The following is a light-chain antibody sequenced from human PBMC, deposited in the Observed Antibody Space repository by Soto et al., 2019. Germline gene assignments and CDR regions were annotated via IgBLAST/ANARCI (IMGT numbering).Light chain of an antibody. J-gene: IGKJ1*01. Sequence: EIVLTQSPGTLSLSPGERATLSCRASQSVGSNYLAWYQQKPGQAPRLLIFAASSRPSDIPDRFSGSGSGSDFTLTISRLETEDFAVYYCQQYGTSPWAFGQGTKVEIK. CDR2: AAS. V-gene: IGKV3-20*01. CDR1: QSVGSNY. CDR3: QQYGTSPWA.